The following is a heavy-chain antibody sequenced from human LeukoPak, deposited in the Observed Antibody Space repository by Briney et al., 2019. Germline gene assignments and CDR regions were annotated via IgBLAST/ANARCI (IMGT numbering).Heavy chain of an antibody. Sequence: GGSLRLSCAASGFTFSSYWMSWVRQAPGKGLEWVGNIKQDGSEKYYVDSVKGRFTISRDNAKTSLYLQMNSLRAEDTAVYYCAREAYCGGDCYPYYFDYWGQGTLVTVSS. J-gene: IGHJ4*02. CDR1: GFTFSSYW. CDR2: IKQDGSEK. CDR3: AREAYCGGDCYPYYFDY. D-gene: IGHD2-21*02. V-gene: IGHV3-7*01.